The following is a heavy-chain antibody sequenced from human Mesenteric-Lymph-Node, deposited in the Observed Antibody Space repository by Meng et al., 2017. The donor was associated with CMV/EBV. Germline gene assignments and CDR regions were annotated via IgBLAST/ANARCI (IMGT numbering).Heavy chain of an antibody. V-gene: IGHV1-69*06. D-gene: IGHD3-3*01. Sequence: SVKVSCKASGGTFSSYAISWVRQAPGQGLEWMGGIIPIFGTANYAQKFQGRVTITADKSTSTAYMELSSLRSEDTAVYYCASAITIFGVVIIGWFDPWGQGTLVTVSS. CDR3: ASAITIFGVVIIGWFDP. CDR2: IIPIFGTA. J-gene: IGHJ5*02. CDR1: GGTFSSYA.